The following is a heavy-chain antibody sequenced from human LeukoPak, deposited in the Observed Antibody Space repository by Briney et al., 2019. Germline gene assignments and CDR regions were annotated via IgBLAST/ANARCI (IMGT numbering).Heavy chain of an antibody. CDR2: ISYDGSNK. Sequence: GRSLRLSCAASGFTFSNYGMHWVRLAPGKGLEWVALISYDGSNKYFADSVKGRFTISRDNSKNTLYLQMHSLRAEGTAVYYCAKDNVAAAGRYFDYWGQGTLVTVSS. CDR3: AKDNVAAAGRYFDY. D-gene: IGHD6-13*01. CDR1: GFTFSNYG. V-gene: IGHV3-30*18. J-gene: IGHJ4*02.